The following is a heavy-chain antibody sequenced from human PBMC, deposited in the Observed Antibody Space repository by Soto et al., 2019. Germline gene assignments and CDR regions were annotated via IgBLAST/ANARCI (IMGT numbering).Heavy chain of an antibody. Sequence: GGSLRLSCETSGFSFSVYGMHWVRQAPGKWLEWVAVIWYDASKKFYAASVEGRFTISRDNSKGILYLQMNSLRADDTAVYYCAPWSERATEVHWGQGXLVTVYS. CDR2: IWYDASKK. CDR1: GFSFSVYG. V-gene: IGHV3-33*01. D-gene: IGHD2-15*01. J-gene: IGHJ4*02. CDR3: APWSERATEVH.